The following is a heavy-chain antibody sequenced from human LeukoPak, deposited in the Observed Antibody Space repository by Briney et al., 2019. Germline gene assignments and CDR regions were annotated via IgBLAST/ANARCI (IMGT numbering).Heavy chain of an antibody. CDR1: GYSISSGYY. Sequence: ASETLSLTCAVSGYSISSGYYWSWTRQPPGKGLERIGSIYHSGSTYYNPSLKSRVTISVDTSKNQFSLKLSSVTAADTAVYSCARDGYCSGGSCRGDIDYWGQGTLVTVSS. CDR3: ARDGYCSGGSCRGDIDY. CDR2: IYHSGST. J-gene: IGHJ4*02. D-gene: IGHD2-15*01. V-gene: IGHV4-38-2*02.